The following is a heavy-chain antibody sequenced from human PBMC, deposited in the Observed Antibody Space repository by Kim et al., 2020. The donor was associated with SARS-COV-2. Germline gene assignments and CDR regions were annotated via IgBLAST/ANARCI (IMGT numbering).Heavy chain of an antibody. D-gene: IGHD3-10*01. CDR1: GGSISSYY. J-gene: IGHJ5*02. CDR3: ARLTMVRGVIITFHWFDP. Sequence: SETLSLTCTVSGGSISSYYWSWIRQPPGKGLEWIGYIYYSGSTNYNPSLKSRVTISVDTSKNQFSLKLSSVTAADTAVYYCARLTMVRGVIITFHWFDPWGQGTLVTVSS. CDR2: IYYSGST. V-gene: IGHV4-59*01.